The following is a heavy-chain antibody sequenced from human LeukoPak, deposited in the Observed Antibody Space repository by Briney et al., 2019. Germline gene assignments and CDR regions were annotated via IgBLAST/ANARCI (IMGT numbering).Heavy chain of an antibody. Sequence: PGGSLRLSCAASGFTFSSYWMPWVRQAPGKGLVWVSRINSDGSSTSYADSVKGRFTISRDNAKSTLYLQMNSLRAEDTAVYYCARDESDFWSGYSDFAWGQGTLVTVSS. CDR3: ARDESDFWSGYSDFA. CDR2: INSDGSST. D-gene: IGHD3-3*01. V-gene: IGHV3-74*01. J-gene: IGHJ4*02. CDR1: GFTFSSYW.